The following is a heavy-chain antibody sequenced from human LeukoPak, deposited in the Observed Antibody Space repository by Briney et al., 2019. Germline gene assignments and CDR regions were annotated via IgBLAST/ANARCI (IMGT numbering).Heavy chain of an antibody. CDR1: GGSISSYY. D-gene: IGHD5-18*01. Sequence: SETLSLTCTVSGGSISSYYWSWIRQPAGQGLEWIGRFYTSGSTNYNPSLQSRVTMSVDKSKNQFSLNLSSVTAADTAVYYCARESPQLWSHYYYYYYMDVWGKGTTVTVSS. V-gene: IGHV4-4*07. CDR2: FYTSGST. J-gene: IGHJ6*03. CDR3: ARESPQLWSHYYYYYYMDV.